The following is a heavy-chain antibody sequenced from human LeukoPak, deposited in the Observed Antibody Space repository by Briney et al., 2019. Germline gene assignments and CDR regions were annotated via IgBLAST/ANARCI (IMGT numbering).Heavy chain of an antibody. J-gene: IGHJ4*02. V-gene: IGHV3-7*01. CDR2: IKQDGSEK. Sequence: PGGSLRLSCAASGFTFSSYWMSWVRQAPAQGLEWVANIKQDGSEKYYVDSVQGRFTISRDNANNSLYLQMNSLRAEDMAVYDCMRFGESDYWGQGTLVTVSS. CDR3: MRFGESDY. CDR1: GFTFSSYW. D-gene: IGHD3-10*01.